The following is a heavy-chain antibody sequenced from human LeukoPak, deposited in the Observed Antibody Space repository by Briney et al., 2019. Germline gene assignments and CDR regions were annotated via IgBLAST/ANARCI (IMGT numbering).Heavy chain of an antibody. CDR2: ISSSSSTI. Sequence: GGSLRLSCAASGFTFSSYSMNWVRQAPGKGLERVSYISSSSSTIYYADSVKGRFTISRDNAQNSLYLQMNSLRDEDTAVYYCARDESSSYSMDVWGQGTTVTVSS. J-gene: IGHJ6*02. V-gene: IGHV3-48*02. CDR3: ARDESSSYSMDV. CDR1: GFTFSSYS. D-gene: IGHD2-2*01.